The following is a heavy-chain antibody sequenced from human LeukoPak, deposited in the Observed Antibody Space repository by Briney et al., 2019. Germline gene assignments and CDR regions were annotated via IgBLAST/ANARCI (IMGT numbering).Heavy chain of an antibody. J-gene: IGHJ4*02. Sequence: ASVKVSCKASGYTFTSYGISWVRQAPGQGLEWMRWMNPNSGNTGYAQKFQGRVTMTRNTSISTAYMELSSLRSEDTAVYYCARGYKKKYTMVRGALDYWGQRTLVTVSS. D-gene: IGHD3-10*01. CDR1: GYTFTSYG. CDR3: ARGYKKKYTMVRGALDY. CDR2: MNPNSGNT. V-gene: IGHV1-8*02.